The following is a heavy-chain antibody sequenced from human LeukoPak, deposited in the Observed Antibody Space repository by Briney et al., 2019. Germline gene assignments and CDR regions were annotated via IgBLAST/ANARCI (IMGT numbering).Heavy chain of an antibody. D-gene: IGHD6-19*01. J-gene: IGHJ6*03. CDR2: IYHDGDT. Sequence: SETLSLTCTVSNYSISSGYYWGWIRQPPGKGLSWIGNIYHDGDTFHNPSLKSRVTISLDTSKNQISLKLISVTAADTAVYFCARQTSGYYYMDVWGKGTTVTFSS. CDR1: NYSISSGYY. V-gene: IGHV4-38-2*02. CDR3: ARQTSGYYYMDV.